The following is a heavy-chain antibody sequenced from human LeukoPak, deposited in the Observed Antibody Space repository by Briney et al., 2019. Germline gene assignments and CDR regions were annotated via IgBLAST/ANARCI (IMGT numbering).Heavy chain of an antibody. CDR3: AKSNGYGLIDI. Sequence: SETLSLTCSVSGYAISSGYFWGWIRQPPGKGLEWIGTIYHSGSTYYNPSLKSRVTISVDTSKNQFSLKLNSVTAADTAVYYCAKSNGYGLIDIWGQGTMVTVSS. D-gene: IGHD3-22*01. V-gene: IGHV4-38-2*02. J-gene: IGHJ3*02. CDR2: IYHSGST. CDR1: GYAISSGYF.